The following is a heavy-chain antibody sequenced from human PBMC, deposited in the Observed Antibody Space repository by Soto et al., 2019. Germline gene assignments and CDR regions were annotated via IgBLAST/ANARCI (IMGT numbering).Heavy chain of an antibody. CDR3: ARATHSTTVTTSRGSFYYYGMDV. J-gene: IGHJ6*02. V-gene: IGHV1-69*13. CDR2: IIPIFGTA. Sequence: SVKVSCKASGGTFSSYAISWVRQAPGQGLEWMGGIIPIFGTANYAQKFQGRVTITADESTSTAYMELSSLRSEDTAVYYCARATHSTTVTTSRGSFYYYGMDVWGQGTTVTVSS. CDR1: GGTFSSYA. D-gene: IGHD4-17*01.